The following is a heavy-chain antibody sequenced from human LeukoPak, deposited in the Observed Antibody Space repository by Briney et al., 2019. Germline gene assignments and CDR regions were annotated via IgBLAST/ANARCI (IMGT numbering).Heavy chain of an antibody. V-gene: IGHV3-23*01. D-gene: IGHD2-15*01. J-gene: IGHJ6*03. CDR1: GLTFSNYG. CDR2: ISSTGGTT. Sequence: GGTLRLSCVASGLTFSNYGISWVRQAPGKGLEWVSAISSTGGTTYYADSVKGHFTISRDNSKNTVYLQMNSLSAEDTAVYYXXXXXXXGAYCSGGTCYPYYYYYMDVWGKGTTVTISS. CDR3: XXXXXXGAYCSGGTCYPYYYYYMDV.